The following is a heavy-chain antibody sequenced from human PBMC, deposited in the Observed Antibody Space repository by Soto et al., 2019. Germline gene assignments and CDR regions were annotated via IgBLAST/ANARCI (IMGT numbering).Heavy chain of an antibody. J-gene: IGHJ6*02. D-gene: IGHD3-22*01. CDR1: GGTFSSYA. CDR3: EVVVDKPYYYGMDV. CDR2: IIPIFGTA. Sequence: QVQVVQSGAEVKKPGSSVKVTCKASGGTFSSYAISWVRQAPGQGLEWMGGIIPIFGTADYAQKFQGRVTITAAESTSTAYRELSSLRSEDTAVYYCEVVVDKPYYYGMDVWGQGTTVTVSS. V-gene: IGHV1-69*12.